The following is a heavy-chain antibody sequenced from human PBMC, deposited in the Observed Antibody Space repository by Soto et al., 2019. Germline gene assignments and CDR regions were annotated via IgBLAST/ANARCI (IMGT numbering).Heavy chain of an antibody. CDR1: GGSISSSRYY. CDR3: ARSYIWGSYPHFGY. D-gene: IGHD3-16*02. V-gene: IGHV4-39*01. CDR2: IYYSGST. J-gene: IGHJ4*02. Sequence: SETLSLTCSVSGGSISSSRYYWGWIRQPPGKGLEWIGNIYYSGSTDYNPSLKSRVTISVDTSKNQFSLKLTSVTAADTAVYYCARSYIWGSYPHFGYWGQGTLLTVSS.